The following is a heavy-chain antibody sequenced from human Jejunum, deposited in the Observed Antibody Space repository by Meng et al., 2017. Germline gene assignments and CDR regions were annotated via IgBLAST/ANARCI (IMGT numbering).Heavy chain of an antibody. V-gene: IGHV4-61*08. CDR1: GGSVRSAGYQ. CDR2: ANT. Sequence: QGHTQGSGWCRVSPSETLFLICSVSGGSVRSAGYQWSCIRQPPGKGLEWIGYANTNYNPSLKSRVTISVDTSKNQFSLRLTSVTAADTAVYYCARDHMGSLDYWGQGILVTVSS. J-gene: IGHJ4*02. CDR3: ARDHMGSLDY. D-gene: IGHD1-26*01.